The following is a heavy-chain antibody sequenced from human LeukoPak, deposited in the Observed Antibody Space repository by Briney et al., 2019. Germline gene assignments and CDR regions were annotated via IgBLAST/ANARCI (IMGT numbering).Heavy chain of an antibody. Sequence: GGSLRLSCAASGFTVSSNYMSWVRQAPGKGLEWVSVIYSGGSTYYADSVKGRFTISRDNAKNSLYLQMNSLRAEDTAVYYCATRLGPASSDAFDIWGQGTMVTVSS. V-gene: IGHV3-66*01. D-gene: IGHD3-16*01. CDR3: ATRLGPASSDAFDI. J-gene: IGHJ3*02. CDR1: GFTVSSNY. CDR2: IYSGGST.